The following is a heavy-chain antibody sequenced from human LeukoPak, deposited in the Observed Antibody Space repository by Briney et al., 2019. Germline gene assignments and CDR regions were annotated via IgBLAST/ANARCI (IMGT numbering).Heavy chain of an antibody. CDR2: IYYSGST. Sequence: PSEILSLTCTVSGGSISSSSYYWGWIRQPPGKGLEWIGSIYYSGSTYYNPSLKSRVTISVDTSKNQFSLKLSSVTAADTAVYYCARPRWGSSSSDYWGQGTLVTVSS. J-gene: IGHJ4*02. CDR3: ARPRWGSSSSDY. D-gene: IGHD6-6*01. V-gene: IGHV4-39*01. CDR1: GGSISSSSYY.